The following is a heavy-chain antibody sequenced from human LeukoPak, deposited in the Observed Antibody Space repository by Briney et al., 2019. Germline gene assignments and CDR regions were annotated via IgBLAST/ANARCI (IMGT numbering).Heavy chain of an antibody. CDR2: IHHTGIT. Sequence: SETLSLTCVVSGYSISSAYSWGWIRQPPGKGLEWIGSIHHTGITHYNPSLKSRVTIPLDTATNQFSLKVNSVTAADTAVYYCARQYTSGWDYWGQGTLVTVSS. V-gene: IGHV4-38-2*01. D-gene: IGHD6-19*01. CDR1: GYSISSAYS. CDR3: ARQYTSGWDY. J-gene: IGHJ4*02.